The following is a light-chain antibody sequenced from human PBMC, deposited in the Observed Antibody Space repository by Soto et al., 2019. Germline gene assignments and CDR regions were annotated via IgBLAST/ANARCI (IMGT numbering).Light chain of an antibody. Sequence: EIVLTKSPGTLSLSPGERATLSCRASQSVRSNYLAWYQQKPGQAPRLLIYGVSSRATGIPDRFSGSGSGTDFALTISRLEPEDFAVYYCQQYGDLPYTFGQGTKLEIK. V-gene: IGKV3-20*01. CDR2: GVS. CDR3: QQYGDLPYT. J-gene: IGKJ2*01. CDR1: QSVRSNY.